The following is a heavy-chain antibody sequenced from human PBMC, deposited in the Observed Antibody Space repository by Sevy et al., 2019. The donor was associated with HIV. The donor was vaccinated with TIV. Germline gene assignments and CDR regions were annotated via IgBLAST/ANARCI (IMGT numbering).Heavy chain of an antibody. J-gene: IGHJ4*02. CDR2: IKSKTDGGTT. CDR1: GFTFSNDW. D-gene: IGHD3-10*01. CDR3: TTDSKKRGFSALLDY. V-gene: IGHV3-15*01. Sequence: GGSLRLSCAASGFTFSNDWMSWVRQAPGKGLEWVGRIKSKTDGGTTDYAAPVKGRFTISSDDSKNTLYLQMNSLKTEDTAIYYCTTDSKKRGFSALLDYWGQGTLVTVSS.